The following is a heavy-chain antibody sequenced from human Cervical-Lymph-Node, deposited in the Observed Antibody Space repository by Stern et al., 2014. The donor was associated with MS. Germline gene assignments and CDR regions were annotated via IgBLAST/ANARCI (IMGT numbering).Heavy chain of an antibody. CDR1: GFTFSSYS. Sequence: EVQLVESGGGLVKPGGSLRLSCAASGFTFSSYSMHWVRQAPGKGLEWVSSISGNGAYIYYTDSLKGQFTISRDNTKDSLYLQMNSLRAEDTAVYYCARSGTVTTKFDFWGQGNLVTVSS. CDR3: ARSGTVTTKFDF. J-gene: IGHJ4*02. V-gene: IGHV3-21*01. D-gene: IGHD4-17*01. CDR2: ISGNGAYI.